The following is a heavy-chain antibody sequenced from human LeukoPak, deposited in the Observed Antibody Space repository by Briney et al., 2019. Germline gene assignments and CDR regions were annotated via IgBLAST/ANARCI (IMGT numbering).Heavy chain of an antibody. CDR3: AKGGHCTSTSCYYFDS. CDR2: IWDNGNNK. J-gene: IGHJ4*02. Sequence: PGSSLRLSCAASGFTFSNSDMHWVRQAPGKGPEWVAVIWDNGNNKYYGDSVNGRFTISRDNSKNTLHLQMNSLRPEDSAIYYCAKGGHCTSTSCYYFDSWGQGALVTVSA. D-gene: IGHD2-2*01. V-gene: IGHV3-33*06. CDR1: GFTFSNSD.